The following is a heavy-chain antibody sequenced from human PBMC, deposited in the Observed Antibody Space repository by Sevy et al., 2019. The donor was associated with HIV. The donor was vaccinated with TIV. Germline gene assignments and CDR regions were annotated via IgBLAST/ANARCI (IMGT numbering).Heavy chain of an antibody. CDR1: GYSVSDLS. CDR2: YDPEDGET. V-gene: IGHV1-24*01. J-gene: IGHJ3*01. CDR3: ATSPDYYDSSPDAFDL. Sequence: ASVKVSCKVSGYSVSDLSIHWVRQAPGKGLEWMGGYDPEDGETIYAQKFQGRVTMTEDTSTDTAYMELSSLRSEVTAVYYCATSPDYYDSSPDAFDLWGQGTMVTVSS. D-gene: IGHD3-22*01.